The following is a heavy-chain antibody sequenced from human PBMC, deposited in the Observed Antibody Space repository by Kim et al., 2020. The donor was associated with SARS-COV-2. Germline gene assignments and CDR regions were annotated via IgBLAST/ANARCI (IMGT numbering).Heavy chain of an antibody. D-gene: IGHD1-26*01. Sequence: YGDSVKDRFPISRDNSKNTLYLQMSSLRDEDTAVYYCAKDSTASSGTFDYWGQGTLVTVSS. V-gene: IGHV3-33*06. J-gene: IGHJ4*02. CDR3: AKDSTASSGTFDY.